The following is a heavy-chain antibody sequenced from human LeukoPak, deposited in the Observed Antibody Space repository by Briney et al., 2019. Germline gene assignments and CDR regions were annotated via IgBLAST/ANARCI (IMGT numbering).Heavy chain of an antibody. Sequence: SETLSLTCAVYGGSFSGYYWSWIRQPPGKGLEWIGEINHSGSTNYKPSLKSRVTISVDTSKNQFSLKLSSVTAADTAVYYCARVRSGYWGQGTLVTVSS. V-gene: IGHV4-34*01. CDR1: GGSFSGYY. CDR3: ARVRSGY. D-gene: IGHD3-3*01. J-gene: IGHJ4*02. CDR2: INHSGST.